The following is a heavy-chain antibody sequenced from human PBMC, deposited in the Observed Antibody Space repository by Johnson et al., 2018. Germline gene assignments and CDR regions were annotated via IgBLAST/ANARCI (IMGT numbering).Heavy chain of an antibody. Sequence: VQLVQSGGGLVQPGGSLRLSCAASGFTFNNYAMTWVRRAPGKGLEWVSAIIASGTTTFYADPAPGRFIISRDNSKNTLDLQMNSLRAEDTAVYYCVRAAEPKVVVTSYYYGMDVWGQGTTVTVSS. CDR1: GFTFNNYA. J-gene: IGHJ6*02. D-gene: IGHD2-15*01. V-gene: IGHV3-23*04. CDR3: VRAAEPKVVVTSYYYGMDV. CDR2: IIASGTTT.